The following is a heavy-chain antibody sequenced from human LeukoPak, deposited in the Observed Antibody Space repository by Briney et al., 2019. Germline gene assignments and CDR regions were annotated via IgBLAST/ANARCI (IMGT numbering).Heavy chain of an antibody. Sequence: ASVKVSCKASGYTFTSYYMHWVRQAPEQGLEWMGIINPSGGSTSYAQKFQGRVTMTRDTSTSTVYMELSSLRSEDTAVYYCARQSYRGSYLLYWFDPWGQGTLVTVSS. CDR2: INPSGGST. D-gene: IGHD1-26*01. J-gene: IGHJ5*02. CDR3: ARQSYRGSYLLYWFDP. V-gene: IGHV1-46*01. CDR1: GYTFTSYY.